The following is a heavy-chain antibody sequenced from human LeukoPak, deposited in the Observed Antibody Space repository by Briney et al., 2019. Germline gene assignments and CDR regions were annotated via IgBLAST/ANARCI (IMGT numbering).Heavy chain of an antibody. CDR2: ISGSGGST. V-gene: IGHV3-23*01. CDR1: GFTFSSYA. D-gene: IGHD5-18*01. J-gene: IGHJ4*02. CDR3: AKDLGGYSYGYPDY. Sequence: GGSLRLSCAASGFTFSSYAISWVRQAPGKGLEWVSVISGSGGSTYYADSVKGRFTISRDNSKNTLYLQMNSLRAEDTAVYYCAKDLGGYSYGYPDYWGQGTLVTVSS.